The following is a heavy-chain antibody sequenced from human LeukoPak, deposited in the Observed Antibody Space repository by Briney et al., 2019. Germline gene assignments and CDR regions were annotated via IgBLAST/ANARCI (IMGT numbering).Heavy chain of an antibody. D-gene: IGHD3-22*01. J-gene: IGHJ4*02. CDR1: GFTVSSNS. Sequence: PGGSLRLSCTVSGFTVSSNSWSWVRQAPGKGLEWVSFIYSGGKTHSSDSVKGRFTISRDNSKNTLYLQMNSLRAEDTAVYYCAKTRGVVVITYYFDYWGQGTLVTVSS. V-gene: IGHV3-53*01. CDR3: AKTRGVVVITYYFDY. CDR2: IYSGGKT.